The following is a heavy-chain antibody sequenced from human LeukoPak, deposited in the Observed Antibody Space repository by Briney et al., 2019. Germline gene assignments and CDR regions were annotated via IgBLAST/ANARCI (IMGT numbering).Heavy chain of an antibody. CDR1: GGSISSGGYY. CDR3: ARVLYYYYGMDV. Sequence: PSETLSLTCTVSGGSISSGGYYWSRIRQHPGKGLEWIGYIYYSGSTYYNPSLKSRVTISVDTSKNQFSLKLSSVTAADTAVYYCARVLYYYYGMDVWGQGTTVTVSS. CDR2: IYYSGST. V-gene: IGHV4-31*03. J-gene: IGHJ6*02.